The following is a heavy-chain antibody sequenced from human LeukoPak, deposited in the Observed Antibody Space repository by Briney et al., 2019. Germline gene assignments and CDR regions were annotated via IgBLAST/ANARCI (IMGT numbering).Heavy chain of an antibody. V-gene: IGHV1-69*13. CDR3: AGEASSYGSGSYFFDY. D-gene: IGHD3-10*01. CDR1: GGTFSSYA. CDR2: IIPIFGTA. Sequence: ASVKVSCKASGGTFSSYAIGWVRQAPGQGLEWMGGIIPIFGTANYAQMFQGRVTITADESTSTAYMELSSLRSEDTAVYYCAGEASSYGSGSYFFDYWGQGTLVTVSS. J-gene: IGHJ4*02.